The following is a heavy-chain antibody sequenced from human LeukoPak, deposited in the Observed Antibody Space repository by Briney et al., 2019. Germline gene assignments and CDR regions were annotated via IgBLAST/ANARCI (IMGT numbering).Heavy chain of an antibody. Sequence: GGSLRLSCAASGFTSSDYSMSWVRQAPGKGLEWVSSIIGRSSYIYYPDSVKGRSAISRDSAKNSLFLQMNSLRADGTAFYYCARGGGGADYWGQGTVVTVSS. CDR1: GFTSSDYS. D-gene: IGHD2-21*01. CDR3: ARGGGGADY. CDR2: IIGRSSYI. J-gene: IGHJ4*02. V-gene: IGHV3-21*06.